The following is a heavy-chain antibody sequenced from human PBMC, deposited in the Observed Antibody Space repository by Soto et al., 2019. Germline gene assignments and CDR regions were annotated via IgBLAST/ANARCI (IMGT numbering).Heavy chain of an antibody. J-gene: IGHJ4*02. Sequence: QVQLQQWGAGLLKPSETLSLTCAVYGGSFSGYYWTWIRQPPGTGLEWIGEINHSGSTNYNPSLTSPVTISVDTSKNQFSLKLTSVTATHTAFYYCARDKITALFDYWGQGTLVTVSS. CDR3: ARDKITALFDY. CDR1: GGSFSGYY. D-gene: IGHD3-10*01. CDR2: INHSGST. V-gene: IGHV4-34*01.